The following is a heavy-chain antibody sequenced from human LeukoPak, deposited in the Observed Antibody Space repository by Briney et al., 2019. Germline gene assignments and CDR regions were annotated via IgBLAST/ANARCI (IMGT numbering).Heavy chain of an antibody. CDR1: GFTFYDYA. V-gene: IGHV3-43*02. CDR3: AKHTPGGYDSPV. J-gene: IGHJ4*02. Sequence: GGSLRLSCAASGFTFYDYAMQWVRQARGKGLEWVSLISGDGGSTYYADSVKGRFTVSRDNSKNSLFLQMNSLRTEDTAFYYCAKHTPGGYDSPVWGQGTLVTVSS. CDR2: ISGDGGST. D-gene: IGHD5-12*01.